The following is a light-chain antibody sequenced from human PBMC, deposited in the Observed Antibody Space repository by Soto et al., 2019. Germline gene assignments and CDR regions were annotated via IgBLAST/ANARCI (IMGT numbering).Light chain of an antibody. CDR2: DVS. Sequence: SALTQPASVSGSPGQSITISCTGTSSDVGGYNYVSWYQQHPGKAPKLMIYDVSNRPSGVSNRFSGSKSGNTASLTISGLQAEDEADYYCSSYTSSSTLEPVFGTGTKLTVL. CDR1: SSDVGGYNY. J-gene: IGLJ1*01. CDR3: SSYTSSSTLEPV. V-gene: IGLV2-14*01.